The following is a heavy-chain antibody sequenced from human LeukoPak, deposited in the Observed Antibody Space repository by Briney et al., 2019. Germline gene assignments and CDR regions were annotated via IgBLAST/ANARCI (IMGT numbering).Heavy chain of an antibody. CDR3: ARAPPSGWFDP. J-gene: IGHJ5*02. V-gene: IGHV4-59*01. CDR2: IYYSGST. D-gene: IGHD6-25*01. CDR1: GGSISSYY. Sequence: SETLSLTCTVSGGSISSYYWSWIRQPPGKGLEWIGYIYYSGSTNYNPSLKSRVTISVDTSKNQFSLKLSSVTAADTAVYYCARAPPSGWFDPWGQGTLVTVSP.